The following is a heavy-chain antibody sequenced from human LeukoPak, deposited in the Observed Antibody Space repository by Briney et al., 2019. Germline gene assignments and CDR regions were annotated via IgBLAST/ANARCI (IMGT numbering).Heavy chain of an antibody. CDR1: GGSISSSSYY. V-gene: IGHV4-39*07. J-gene: IGHJ3*02. D-gene: IGHD3-10*01. CDR3: AKDYPVWLGELYRAFDI. Sequence: SETLSLTCTVSGGSISSSSYYWGWIRQPPGKGLEWIGSIYYSGSTYYNPSLKSRVTISVDTSKNQFSLKLSSVTAADTAVYYCAKDYPVWLGELYRAFDIWGQGTMVTVSS. CDR2: IYYSGST.